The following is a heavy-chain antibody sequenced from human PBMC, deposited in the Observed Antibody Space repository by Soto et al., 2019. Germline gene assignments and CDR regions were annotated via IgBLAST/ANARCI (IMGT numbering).Heavy chain of an antibody. CDR1: GGSISSGGYS. D-gene: IGHD3-3*01. CDR3: ARYDFAEYFQH. V-gene: IGHV4-30-2*01. CDR2: IYHSGST. J-gene: IGHJ1*01. Sequence: QLQLQESGSGLVKPSQTLSLTCAVSGGSISSGGYSWSWIRQPPGKGLEWIGYIYHSGSTYYNPSLTRRVTISGDRSKNQCSQKLSSVTAADTAVYYCARYDFAEYFQHWGQGTLVTVSS.